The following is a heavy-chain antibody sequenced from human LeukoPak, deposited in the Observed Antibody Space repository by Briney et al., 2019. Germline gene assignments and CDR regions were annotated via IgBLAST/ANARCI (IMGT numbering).Heavy chain of an antibody. Sequence: GGSLRLSCAASGFTFSRNWMHWVRQAPGKGLVWVSCINSDGSSTCYADSVKGRFTISRDNAKNTLYLQMNSLRAEDTAVYYCARPTYYYDALFDYWGQGTLVTVSS. D-gene: IGHD3-22*01. CDR2: INSDGSST. J-gene: IGHJ4*02. CDR3: ARPTYYYDALFDY. V-gene: IGHV3-74*01. CDR1: GFTFSRNW.